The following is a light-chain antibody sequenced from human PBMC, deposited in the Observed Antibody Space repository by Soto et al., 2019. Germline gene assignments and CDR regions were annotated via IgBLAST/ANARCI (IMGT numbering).Light chain of an antibody. CDR2: EVS. CDR1: SSDVGGYNY. CDR3: SSNAGSNNLV. Sequence: QSALTQPASVSGSPGQSITISCTGTSSDVGGYNYVSWYQRHPGKAPKLMIYEVSRRPSGVPDRFSGSKSGNTASLTVSGLQAEDEADYYCSSNAGSNNLVFGGGTKLTVL. J-gene: IGLJ2*01. V-gene: IGLV2-8*01.